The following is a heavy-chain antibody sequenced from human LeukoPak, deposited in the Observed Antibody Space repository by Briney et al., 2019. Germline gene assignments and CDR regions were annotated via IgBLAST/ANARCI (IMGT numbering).Heavy chain of an antibody. D-gene: IGHD6-13*01. Sequence: SETLSLTCAVYGGSFSGYYWSWIRQPPGKGLEWIGEINHSGSTNYNPSLKSRVTISVDTSKNQFSLKLSSVTAADTAVYYCVRGCKAAAGTLGYYYMDVWGKGTTVTVSS. J-gene: IGHJ6*03. CDR1: GGSFSGYY. CDR2: INHSGST. CDR3: VRGCKAAAGTLGYYYMDV. V-gene: IGHV4-34*01.